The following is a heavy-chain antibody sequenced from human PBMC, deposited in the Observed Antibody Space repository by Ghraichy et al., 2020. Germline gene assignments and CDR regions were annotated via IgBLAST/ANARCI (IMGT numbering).Heavy chain of an antibody. CDR1: GFTLSSYS. V-gene: IGHV3-21*01. CDR2: ISKSGTYM. D-gene: IGHD6-19*01. J-gene: IGHJ6*03. CDR3: ARDIWMVSPNYYYMDV. Sequence: GESLNISCGASGFTLSSYSMNWVRQAPGKGLEWVSSISKSGTYMAYADSVKGRFTISRDDAKNSLILQMNNLRAEDAAVYYCARDIWMVSPNYYYMDVWGKGTTVTVSS.